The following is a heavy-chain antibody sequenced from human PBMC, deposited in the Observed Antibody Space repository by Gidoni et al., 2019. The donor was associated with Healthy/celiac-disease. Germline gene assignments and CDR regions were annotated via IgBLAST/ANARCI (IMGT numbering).Heavy chain of an antibody. V-gene: IGHV3-30*02. CDR2: IRYDGSNK. CDR1: GFTFSSYG. J-gene: IGHJ6*02. Sequence: QVQLVESVGGVVQPGGSLRLSCAASGFTFSSYGMHWVRQAPGKGLEWVAFIRYDGSNKYYADSVKGRFTISRDNSKNTLYLQMNSLRAEDTAVYYCAKVIHDYGGNSNGMDVWGQGTTVTVSS. CDR3: AKVIHDYGGNSNGMDV. D-gene: IGHD4-17*01.